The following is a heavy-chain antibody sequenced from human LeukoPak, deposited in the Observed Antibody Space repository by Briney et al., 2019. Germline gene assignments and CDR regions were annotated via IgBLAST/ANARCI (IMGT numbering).Heavy chain of an antibody. CDR3: ARWQLERPYHFDC. CDR1: GFTFSSYW. J-gene: IGHJ4*02. Sequence: PGGSLRLACAASGFTFSSYWMSWVRQAPGKGLEWVANIKQDGSEEYYVDSVKGRFTVSRDNAKNSLYLQMNSLRAEDTAVYYCARWQLERPYHFDCWGQGALVTVSS. CDR2: IKQDGSEE. D-gene: IGHD1-1*01. V-gene: IGHV3-7*01.